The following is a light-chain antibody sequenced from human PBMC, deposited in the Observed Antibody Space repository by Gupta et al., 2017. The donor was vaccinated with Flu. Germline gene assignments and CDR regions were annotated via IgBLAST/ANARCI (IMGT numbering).Light chain of an antibody. V-gene: IGKV1-39*01. Sequence: DMQMTQSPSSLSASVGDRVTITCRASQSISSYLNWYQQKPGKAPKLLIYAASSLQSGVPSRCSGSGSGTDFTLTISRLQPEDFATYYCQQSDSTPGTFGRGTKVEIK. CDR1: QSISSY. CDR2: AAS. CDR3: QQSDSTPGT. J-gene: IGKJ4*02.